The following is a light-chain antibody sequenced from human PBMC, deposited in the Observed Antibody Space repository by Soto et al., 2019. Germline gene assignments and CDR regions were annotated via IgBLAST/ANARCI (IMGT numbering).Light chain of an antibody. Sequence: QSALTQPASVSGSPGQSITISCSGTSSDIGSYDLASWYQQYPGKAPKVVIFEGTKRPSGVSNRFSGSKSGNTASLTISGLQTEDEADYYCCSYAGSRTYVFGAGTKVTVL. CDR3: CSYAGSRTYV. CDR1: SSDIGSYDL. CDR2: EGT. V-gene: IGLV2-23*01. J-gene: IGLJ1*01.